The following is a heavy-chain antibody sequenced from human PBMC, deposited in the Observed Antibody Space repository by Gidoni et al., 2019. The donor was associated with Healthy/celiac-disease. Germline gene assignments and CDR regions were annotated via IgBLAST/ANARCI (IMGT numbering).Heavy chain of an antibody. V-gene: IGHV3-9*01. CDR1: GFTFDDYA. Sequence: EVQLVESGGGLVQPGRSLRLSCAASGFTFDDYAMQWVRQAPGKGLEWVSGISWNSGSIGYADSVKGRFTISRDNAKNSLYLQMNSLRAEDTALYYCAKDRSYSSSWNNFDYWGQGTLVTVSS. CDR2: ISWNSGSI. J-gene: IGHJ4*02. D-gene: IGHD6-13*01. CDR3: AKDRSYSSSWNNFDY.